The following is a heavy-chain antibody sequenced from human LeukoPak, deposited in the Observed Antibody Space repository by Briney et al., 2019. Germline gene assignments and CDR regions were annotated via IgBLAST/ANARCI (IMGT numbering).Heavy chain of an antibody. Sequence: SETLSLTCTVSGGSISSYYWSWVRQPAGKGLEWIGRIYASGNTNYNPSLKGRVTMTVGTSKNQFSLNLSSVTAADTAVYYCARGRGSSWYYFDSWGQGTLVTVSS. J-gene: IGHJ4*02. CDR2: IYASGNT. V-gene: IGHV4-4*07. CDR1: GGSISSYY. CDR3: ARGRGSSWYYFDS. D-gene: IGHD6-13*01.